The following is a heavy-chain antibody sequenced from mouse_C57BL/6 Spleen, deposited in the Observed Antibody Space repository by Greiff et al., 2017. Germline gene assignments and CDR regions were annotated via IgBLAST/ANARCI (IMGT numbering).Heavy chain of an antibody. V-gene: IGHV5-9*01. D-gene: IGHD2-3*01. J-gene: IGHJ3*01. CDR2: ISGGGGNT. CDR1: GFTFSSYT. CDR3: ARHGIYDGYPWFAY. Sequence: EVKVEESGGGLVKPGGSLKLSCAASGFTFSSYTMSWVRQTPEKRLEWVATISGGGGNTYYPDSVKGRFTISRDNAKNTLYLQMSSLRSEDTALYYCARHGIYDGYPWFAYWGQGTLVTVSA.